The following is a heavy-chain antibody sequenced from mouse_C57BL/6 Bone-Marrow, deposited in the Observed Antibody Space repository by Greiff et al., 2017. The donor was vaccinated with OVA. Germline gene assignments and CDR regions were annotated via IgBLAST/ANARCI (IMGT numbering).Heavy chain of an antibody. V-gene: IGHV2-2*01. CDR1: GFSLTSYG. J-gene: IGHJ4*01. CDR2: IWSGGST. CDR3: ARKKGYYYGSYAMDY. D-gene: IGHD1-1*01. Sequence: VNLVESGPGLVQPSQSLSITCTVSGFSLTSYGVHWVRQSPGKGLEWLGVIWSGGSTDYNAAFISRLSISKDNSKSQVFFKMNSLQADDTAIYYCARKKGYYYGSYAMDYWGQGTSVTVSS.